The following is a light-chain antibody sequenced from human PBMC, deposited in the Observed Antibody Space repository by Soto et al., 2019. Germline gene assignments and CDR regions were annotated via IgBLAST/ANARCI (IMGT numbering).Light chain of an antibody. V-gene: IGKV3-20*01. Sequence: DIVLTQSPGTLSLSPGERATLSCRASQSVSKNYLAWYQHKPGQAPRLLIDDASNRATGIPDRFSSSGSGTDFTLTISSLEPEDSAVYYCQQCATPPLTFGQGTKLEIK. CDR2: DAS. CDR3: QQCATPPLT. CDR1: QSVSKNY. J-gene: IGKJ1*01.